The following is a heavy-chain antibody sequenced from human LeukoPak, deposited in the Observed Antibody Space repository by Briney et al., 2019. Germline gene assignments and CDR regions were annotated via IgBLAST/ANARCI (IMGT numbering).Heavy chain of an antibody. CDR3: ARDTDTVTTILDY. D-gene: IGHD4-17*01. Sequence: GGSLRLSCAASGFTFSNFWIHWVRQAPGKGLVWVALIYGDGSFTRYADSVKGRFTISRDNAKNTLYLQMNSLRAEDTAVYYCARDTDTVTTILDYWGQGTLVTVSS. CDR1: GFTFSNFW. J-gene: IGHJ4*02. V-gene: IGHV3-74*01. CDR2: IYGDGSFT.